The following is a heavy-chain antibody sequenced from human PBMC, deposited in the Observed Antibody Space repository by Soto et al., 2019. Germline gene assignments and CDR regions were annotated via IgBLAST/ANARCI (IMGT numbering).Heavy chain of an antibody. CDR3: ARDLVAATLFSSLGGMDV. J-gene: IGHJ6*02. Sequence: GSLRLSCAASGFTFSSYWMHWVRQAPGRGLVWVSRINSDGSSTSYADSVKGRFTISRDNAKNTLYLQMNSLRAEDTAVYYCARDLVAATLFSSLGGMDVWGQGTTVTVSS. V-gene: IGHV3-74*01. D-gene: IGHD2-15*01. CDR2: INSDGSST. CDR1: GFTFSSYW.